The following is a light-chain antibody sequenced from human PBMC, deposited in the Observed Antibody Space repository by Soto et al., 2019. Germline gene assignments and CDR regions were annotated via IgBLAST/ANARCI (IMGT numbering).Light chain of an antibody. CDR2: GAS. J-gene: IGKJ1*01. V-gene: IGKV1-5*01. CDR3: QQYTSYSWT. CDR1: QSVGTW. Sequence: DIQMTQSPSTLSASVGGRVTITCRASQSVGTWVAWYQQKPGKAPKLLIYGASNLESGVPSRFSGSGSGTEFTLTISSLQPDDFATYYCQQYTSYSWTFGQGTKVDIK.